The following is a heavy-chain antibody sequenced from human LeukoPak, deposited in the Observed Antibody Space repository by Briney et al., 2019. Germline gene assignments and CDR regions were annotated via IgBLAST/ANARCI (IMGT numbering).Heavy chain of an antibody. CDR1: GYTFTSYD. D-gene: IGHD3-10*01. J-gene: IGHJ4*02. CDR2: MNPNSGNT. CDR3: AGVNTMVRGVITGLGY. V-gene: IGHV1-8*01. Sequence: ASVKVSCKASGYTFTSYDINWVRQATGQGLEWMGWMNPNSGNTGYAQKFQGRVTMTRNTSISTAYMELSSLRSEDTAVYYCAGVNTMVRGVITGLGYWGQGTLVTVSS.